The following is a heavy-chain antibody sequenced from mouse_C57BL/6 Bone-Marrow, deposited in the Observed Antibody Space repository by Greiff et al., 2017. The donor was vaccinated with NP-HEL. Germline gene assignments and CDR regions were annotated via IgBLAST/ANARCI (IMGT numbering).Heavy chain of an antibody. D-gene: IGHD1-1*01. Sequence: QVQLKQSGAELVRPGTSVKLSCKASGYTFTSYWMHWVKQRPGQGLEWIGVIDPSDSYTNYNQKFKGKATLTVDTSSSTAYMQLSSLTSEDSAVYYCAGYYGSRNWYFDVWGTGTTVTVSS. CDR3: AGYYGSRNWYFDV. CDR2: IDPSDSYT. J-gene: IGHJ1*03. V-gene: IGHV1-59*01. CDR1: GYTFTSYW.